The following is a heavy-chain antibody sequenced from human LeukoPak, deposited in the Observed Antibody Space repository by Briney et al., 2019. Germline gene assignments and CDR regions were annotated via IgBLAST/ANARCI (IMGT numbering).Heavy chain of an antibody. J-gene: IGHJ4*02. Sequence: GGSLRLSCAASGFTFSSYWMHWVRQAPGKGLVWVSRINTDGSSTSYADSVKGRFTISRDNAKNTLYLQMNSLRAEDTAVYYCARVHSGSDFDYWGQGTLVTVSS. CDR1: GFTFSSYW. CDR2: INTDGSST. CDR3: ARVHSGSDFDY. V-gene: IGHV3-74*01. D-gene: IGHD3-10*01.